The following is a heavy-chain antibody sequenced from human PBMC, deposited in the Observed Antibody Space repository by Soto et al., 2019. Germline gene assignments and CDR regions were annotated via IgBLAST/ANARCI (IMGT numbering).Heavy chain of an antibody. CDR2: INPNSGGT. D-gene: IGHD2-8*01. CDR1: GYTFTGYY. Sequence: QVQLVQSGAEVKKPGASVKVSCKAPGYTFTGYYMHWVRQAPGQGLGWMGWINPNSGGTNYAQQFQGWVTMTRDTSISTAYMELSRLISDDKAVYYCARGYCTNGVCSNYYGMDVWGQGTTVTVSS. J-gene: IGHJ6*02. V-gene: IGHV1-2*04. CDR3: ARGYCTNGVCSNYYGMDV.